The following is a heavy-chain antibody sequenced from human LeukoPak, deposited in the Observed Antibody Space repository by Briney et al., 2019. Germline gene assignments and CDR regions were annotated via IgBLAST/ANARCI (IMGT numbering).Heavy chain of an antibody. J-gene: IGHJ5*01. CDR1: GYTFTSYA. CDR3: ARGMTVAANWFDS. D-gene: IGHD6-19*01. V-gene: IGHV1-3*01. CDR2: INAGNGNT. Sequence: ASVKVSCKASGYTFTSYAMHWVRQAPGQRLEWMGWINAGNGNTKYSQKFQGRVTITRDTSASTAYMELSSLRSEDTAVYYRARGMTVAANWFDSWGQGTLVTVSS.